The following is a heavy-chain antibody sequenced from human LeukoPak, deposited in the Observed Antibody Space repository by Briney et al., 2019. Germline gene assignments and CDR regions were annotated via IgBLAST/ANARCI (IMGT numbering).Heavy chain of an antibody. J-gene: IGHJ6*02. V-gene: IGHV1-2*02. CDR1: GYTFTGYY. CDR2: INPNSGGT. D-gene: IGHD3-10*01. Sequence: GASVKVSCKASGYTFTGYYMHWVRQAPGQGLKWMGWINPNSGGTNYAQKFQGRVTMTRNTSISTAYMELSSLRSEDTAVYYCARALYYYYGMDVWGQGTTVTVSS. CDR3: ARALYYYYGMDV.